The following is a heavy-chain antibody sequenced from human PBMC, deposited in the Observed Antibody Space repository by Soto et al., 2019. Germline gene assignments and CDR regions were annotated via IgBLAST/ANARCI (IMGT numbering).Heavy chain of an antibody. Sequence: PGGSLRLSCVASGFTFSRFAMNWVRQAPGKGLEWVSSIGESGASTYYADSVKGRFTISRDNSKNTLYLQMNSLRAEDTAVYSCAKDLGGADANSYYFNTMDVWGQGTTVTVSS. V-gene: IGHV3-23*01. D-gene: IGHD1-26*01. CDR2: IGESGAST. J-gene: IGHJ6*02. CDR1: GFTFSRFA. CDR3: AKDLGGADANSYYFNTMDV.